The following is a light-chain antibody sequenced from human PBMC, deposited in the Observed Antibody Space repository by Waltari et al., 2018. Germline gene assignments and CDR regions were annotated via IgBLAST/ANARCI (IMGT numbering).Light chain of an antibody. CDR2: EVT. CDR3: CSFVGSRTSLYV. CDR1: SSDVGSYNL. Sequence: QSALTQPASVSGSPGQSITISCTGTSSDVGSYNLVSWYQHHPGKAPKLIIYEVTKRPSGVSNRFSGSESGNTASLTISGLQAEDETDYYCCSFVGSRTSLYVFGTGTKVSVL. V-gene: IGLV2-23*02. J-gene: IGLJ1*01.